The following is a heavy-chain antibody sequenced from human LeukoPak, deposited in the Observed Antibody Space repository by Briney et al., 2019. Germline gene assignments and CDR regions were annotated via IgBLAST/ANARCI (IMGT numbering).Heavy chain of an antibody. J-gene: IGHJ4*02. V-gene: IGHV3-7*01. CDR3: ARDRYSSSWYSFDY. CDR2: IKQDGSEK. Sequence: GGSLRLSCAASGFTFSSYWMSWVRQAPGKGLEWVANIKQDGSEKYYVDSVKGRFTISRDNAKNSQYLQMNSLRAEDTAVYYCARDRYSSSWYSFDYWGQGTLVTVSS. D-gene: IGHD6-13*01. CDR1: GFTFSSYW.